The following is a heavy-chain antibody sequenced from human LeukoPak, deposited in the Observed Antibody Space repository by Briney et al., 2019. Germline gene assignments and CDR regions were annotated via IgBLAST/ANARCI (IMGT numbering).Heavy chain of an antibody. D-gene: IGHD2-2*01. CDR2: IIAIFGTA. Sequence: ASVKVSCKASGGTFISYAISWVRQAPGQGGEWRGGIIAIFGTANYAQKFQGRVTITTDESTSTAYMELSSLRSEDTAVYYCARGKAAILDAFDIWGQGTMVTVSS. CDR3: ARGKAAILDAFDI. J-gene: IGHJ3*02. V-gene: IGHV1-69*05. CDR1: GGTFISYA.